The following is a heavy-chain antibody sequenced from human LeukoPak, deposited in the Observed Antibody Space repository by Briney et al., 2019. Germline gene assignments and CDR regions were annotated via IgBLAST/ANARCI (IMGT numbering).Heavy chain of an antibody. CDR3: ARAVYYHGSGLNYYYYMDV. J-gene: IGHJ6*03. D-gene: IGHD3-10*01. CDR1: GGTFSSYA. CDR2: IIPIFGTA. V-gene: IGHV1-69*13. Sequence: GASVKVSCKASGGTFSSYAISWVRQAPGQGLEWMGGIIPIFGTANYAQKFQGRVTITADESTSTAYMELSSLRSEDTAVYYCARAVYYHGSGLNYYYYMDVWGKGTTVTISS.